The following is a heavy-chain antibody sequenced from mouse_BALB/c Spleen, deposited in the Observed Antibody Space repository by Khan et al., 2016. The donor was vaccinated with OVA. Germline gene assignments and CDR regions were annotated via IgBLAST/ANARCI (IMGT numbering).Heavy chain of an antibody. V-gene: IGHV3-2*02. Sequence: EVQLVESGPGLVKPSQSLSLTCTVTGYSITSGYGWNWIRQFPGNKLEWMGYISYSGSTNYNPSLKSRISITRDTSKNQFFLQLNSVTTEHTATYYCARTARIKYWGQGTTLTVSS. J-gene: IGHJ2*01. CDR1: GYSITSGYG. CDR2: ISYSGST. D-gene: IGHD1-2*01. CDR3: ARTARIKY.